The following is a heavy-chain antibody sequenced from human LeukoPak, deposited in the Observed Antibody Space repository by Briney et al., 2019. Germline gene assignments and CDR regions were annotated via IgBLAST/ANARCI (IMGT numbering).Heavy chain of an antibody. V-gene: IGHV3-43*02. CDR1: GFTFDDYA. Sequence: GGSLRLSCAASGFTFDDYAMHWVRQAPGRGLEWLSLISGDGTSTYYADSVKGRFTVSRDNSKTSQYLQMSSLRADDTAFYYCARGRFGEFSKSLDFWGQGTLVTVSS. D-gene: IGHD3-10*01. J-gene: IGHJ4*02. CDR2: ISGDGTST. CDR3: ARGRFGEFSKSLDF.